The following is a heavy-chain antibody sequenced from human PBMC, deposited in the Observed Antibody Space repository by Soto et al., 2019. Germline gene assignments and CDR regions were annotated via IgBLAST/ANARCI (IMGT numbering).Heavy chain of an antibody. CDR2: IYYGGSA. Sequence: QVQLQESGPGLVKPSETLSLTCTVSGGSISTYYWNWIRQPPGKGLEWIGYIYYGGSANYNPSLKSRVTISVDTSKKQFSLKLSSVTAADTAVYYCARGRHCTNGVCSALDYWGQGTLVTVSS. J-gene: IGHJ4*02. CDR3: ARGRHCTNGVCSALDY. V-gene: IGHV4-59*08. CDR1: GGSISTYY. D-gene: IGHD2-8*01.